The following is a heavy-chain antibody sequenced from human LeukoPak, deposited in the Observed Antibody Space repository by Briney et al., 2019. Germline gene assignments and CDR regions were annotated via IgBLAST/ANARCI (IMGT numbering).Heavy chain of an antibody. D-gene: IGHD3-3*01. J-gene: IGHJ4*02. CDR1: GFTFSSYW. CDR2: IKQDGSEK. V-gene: IGHV3-7*01. Sequence: PGGSLRLSCAASGFTFSSYWMSRVRQAPGKGLEWVAHIKQDGSEKYYVDSVKGRFTISRDNAKNSLYLQMNSLRAEDTAVYYCARAGEGPDFWSGYNDYWGQGTLVTVSS. CDR3: ARAGEGPDFWSGYNDY.